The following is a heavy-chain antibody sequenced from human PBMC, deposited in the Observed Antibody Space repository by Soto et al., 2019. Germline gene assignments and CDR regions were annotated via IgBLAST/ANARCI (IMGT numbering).Heavy chain of an antibody. J-gene: IGHJ4*02. Sequence: EVQLVESGGGMVQPGGSLRVSCAASGFTLSSYSMHWVRQAPGKGLEWVSYISGSGGTIYYADSVKGRFTISRDNAKNSLSVQMNRLRDEDTAVYFCARETGMRSSGWSYYFDFWGQGNRVTVSS. CDR1: GFTLSSYS. D-gene: IGHD6-19*01. CDR2: ISGSGGTI. V-gene: IGHV3-48*02. CDR3: ARETGMRSSGWSYYFDF.